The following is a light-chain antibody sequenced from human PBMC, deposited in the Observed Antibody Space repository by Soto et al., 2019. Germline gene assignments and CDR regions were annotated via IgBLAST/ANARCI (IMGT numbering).Light chain of an antibody. J-gene: IGKJ1*01. V-gene: IGKV3-20*01. CDR2: GAS. CDR3: QQYINWT. Sequence: EIVLTQSPGTLSLSPGERATLSCRASQSVSSSYLAWYQQKPGQAPRLLIYGASSGATGIPDRFSGSGSGTDFTLTISRLEPEDFALYYCQQYINWTFGQGTKVDI. CDR1: QSVSSSY.